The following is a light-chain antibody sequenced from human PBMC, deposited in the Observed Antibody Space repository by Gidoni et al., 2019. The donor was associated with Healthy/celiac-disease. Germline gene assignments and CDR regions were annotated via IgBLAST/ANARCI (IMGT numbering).Light chain of an antibody. Sequence: QSVLTQPPSASGTPGQRVIIACSGSSSNIGSNTVKWYQQLPGTAPKLLIYSTNQRPSGVPDRFSGSKSGTSASLAISGLQSEDEADYYCAAWDDSLNGWVFGGGTKLTVL. CDR1: SSNIGSNT. CDR3: AAWDDSLNGWV. J-gene: IGLJ3*02. V-gene: IGLV1-44*01. CDR2: STN.